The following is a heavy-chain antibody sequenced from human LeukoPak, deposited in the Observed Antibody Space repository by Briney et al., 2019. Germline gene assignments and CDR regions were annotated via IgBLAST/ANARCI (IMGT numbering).Heavy chain of an antibody. J-gene: IGHJ4*02. V-gene: IGHV4-39*07. D-gene: IGHD3-22*01. Sequence: SETLSLTCTVSGGSISSSSYYWGWIRQPPGKGLEWIGEINHSGSTNYNPSLKSRVTTSVYTSKNPFSLKLSSVTAADTAVYYCARGKVRGFIVVVITHFDYWGQGTLVTVSS. CDR2: INHSGST. CDR1: GGSISSSSYY. CDR3: ARGKVRGFIVVVITHFDY.